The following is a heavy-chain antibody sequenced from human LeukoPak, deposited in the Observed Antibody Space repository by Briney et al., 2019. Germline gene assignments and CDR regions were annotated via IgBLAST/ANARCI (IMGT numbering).Heavy chain of an antibody. CDR3: ARDTVAYCGGDCPGAFDI. J-gene: IGHJ3*02. V-gene: IGHV1-18*01. Sequence: ASVKVSCKASGYTFTSYGISWVRQAPGQGLEWMGWISAYNGNTNYVQKVQGRVTMTTDTSTSTAYMELRSLRSDDTAVYYCARDTVAYCGGDCPGAFDIWGQGTMVTVSS. CDR2: ISAYNGNT. CDR1: GYTFTSYG. D-gene: IGHD2-21*01.